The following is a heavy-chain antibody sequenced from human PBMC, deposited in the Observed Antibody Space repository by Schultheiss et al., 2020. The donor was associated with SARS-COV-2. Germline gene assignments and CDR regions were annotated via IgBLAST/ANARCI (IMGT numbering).Heavy chain of an antibody. V-gene: IGHV4-34*01. D-gene: IGHD4-17*01. CDR2: INHSGST. CDR3: ARDSDYGDYVIDY. CDR1: GGSFSGYY. Sequence: SQTLSLTCAVYGGSFSGYYWSWIRQPPGKGLEWIGEINHSGSTNYNPSLKSRVTISVDTSKNQFSLKLSSVTAADTAVYYCARDSDYGDYVIDYWGQGTLVTVSS. J-gene: IGHJ4*02.